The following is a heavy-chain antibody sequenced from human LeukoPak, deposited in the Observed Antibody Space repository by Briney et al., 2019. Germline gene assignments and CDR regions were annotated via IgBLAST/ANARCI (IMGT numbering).Heavy chain of an antibody. J-gene: IGHJ4*02. CDR3: AKYVERYLRSASPSYFDY. D-gene: IGHD3-10*01. Sequence: GGSLRLSCAASGFTFSSYAMSWVRQAPEKGLEWVSTISATGGSIYYADSVRGRLTISRDNSKNTLYLQMNSLRAEDTAVYYCAKYVERYLRSASPSYFDYWGQGTLATVPS. CDR1: GFTFSSYA. CDR2: ISATGGSI. V-gene: IGHV3-23*01.